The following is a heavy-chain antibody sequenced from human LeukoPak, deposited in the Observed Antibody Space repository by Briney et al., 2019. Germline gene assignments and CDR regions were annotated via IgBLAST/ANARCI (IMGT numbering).Heavy chain of an antibody. V-gene: IGHV3-7*03. Sequence: GGSLRLSCVASGFTVSNHWMSWVRQAPGKGLEWVANIKQERGQEYYVDSVKGRFTISKDSAKNSLYLQMNSLRVEDTAMYYCASLDTAKQPLANHWGQGTLVTVSS. D-gene: IGHD5-18*01. CDR3: ASLDTAKQPLANH. CDR1: GFTVSNHW. J-gene: IGHJ5*02. CDR2: IKQERGQE.